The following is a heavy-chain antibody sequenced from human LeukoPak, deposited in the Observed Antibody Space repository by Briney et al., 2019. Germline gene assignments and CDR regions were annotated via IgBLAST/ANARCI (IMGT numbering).Heavy chain of an antibody. CDR2: ISAYNGNT. CDR1: GYTFTSYG. CDR3: ARVSYGYSAYDYDY. V-gene: IGHV1-18*01. Sequence: GASVKVSCKASGYTFTSYGISWVRQAPGQGLEWMGWISAYNGNTNYAQKLHGRVTMTTDTSTSTAYMELRSRRSDDSAVYSCARVSYGYSAYDYDYWGDGTLVTVSS. D-gene: IGHD5-12*01. J-gene: IGHJ4*01.